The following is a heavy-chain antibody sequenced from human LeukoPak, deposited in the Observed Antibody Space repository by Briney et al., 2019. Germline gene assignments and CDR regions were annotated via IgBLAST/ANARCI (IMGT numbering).Heavy chain of an antibody. CDR3: ARVPTVTFFDY. CDR2: ICYSDDI. Sequence: SETLSLTCTVSGGSISSSSYYWGWIRQPPGKGLEWIGSICYSDDIYYNPSLKSRVTISVDTSKNQFSLKLSSVTAADTAVYYCARVPTVTFFDYWGQGTLVTVSS. D-gene: IGHD4-17*01. V-gene: IGHV4-39*07. J-gene: IGHJ4*02. CDR1: GGSISSSSYY.